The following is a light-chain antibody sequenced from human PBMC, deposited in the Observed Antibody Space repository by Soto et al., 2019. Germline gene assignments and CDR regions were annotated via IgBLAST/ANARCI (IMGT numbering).Light chain of an antibody. Sequence: DIQMTQSPSTLSASVGDRVTITCRASQSIISLLSWYHXEPWKAPKLLIYKASSLESGVPSRFSGSGSGTEFTLTISSLQPDDFATYYCQQYNSYSRTFGQGTKVDIK. CDR1: QSIISL. J-gene: IGKJ1*01. CDR3: QQYNSYSRT. V-gene: IGKV1-5*03. CDR2: KAS.